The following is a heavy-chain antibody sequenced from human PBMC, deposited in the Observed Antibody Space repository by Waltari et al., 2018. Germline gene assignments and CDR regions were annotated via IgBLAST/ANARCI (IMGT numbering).Heavy chain of an antibody. CDR1: GFHFSSYA. V-gene: IGHV3-23*04. D-gene: IGHD6-13*01. CDR2: ISGNGANT. Sequence: EVQLGESGGGLVQPGGSLSLSCAASGFHFSSYAMSWVRQVPGKGLEWVSSISGNGANTYYADAVKGRFTISRDNSKNTLFLQMDSLRAEDTAVYYCAKALTLSSTWDMHWGQGTLVTVSS. CDR3: AKALTLSSTWDMH. J-gene: IGHJ4*02.